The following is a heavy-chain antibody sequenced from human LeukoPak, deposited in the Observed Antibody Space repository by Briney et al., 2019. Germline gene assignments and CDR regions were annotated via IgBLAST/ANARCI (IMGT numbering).Heavy chain of an antibody. CDR1: GFTLSSTD. D-gene: IGHD5-12*01. CDR2: IGPDGDT. V-gene: IGHV3-13*01. Sequence: GGSLRLSCPVSGFTLSSTDMHWVRQVQGKGLEWVSHIGPDGDTHYPDSVKGRFTISRDGAKNSLYLQMNNLRGGDTAVYYCARGDGYAQRDWGQGTLVTVPS. J-gene: IGHJ4*02. CDR3: ARGDGYAQRD.